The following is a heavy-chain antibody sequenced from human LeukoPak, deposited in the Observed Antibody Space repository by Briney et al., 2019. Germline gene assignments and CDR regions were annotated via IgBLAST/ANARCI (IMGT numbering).Heavy chain of an antibody. CDR3: ARGYYDSSGYFYFDY. Sequence: GGSLRLSCAASGFTFSSYEMNWVRQAPGKGLEWVSYISSSGSTIYYADSVKGRFTISRDNAKNSLYLQMNSLRAEDTAVYYCARGYYDSSGYFYFDYWGQGTLVTVSS. V-gene: IGHV3-48*03. J-gene: IGHJ4*02. CDR2: ISSSGSTI. D-gene: IGHD3-22*01. CDR1: GFTFSSYE.